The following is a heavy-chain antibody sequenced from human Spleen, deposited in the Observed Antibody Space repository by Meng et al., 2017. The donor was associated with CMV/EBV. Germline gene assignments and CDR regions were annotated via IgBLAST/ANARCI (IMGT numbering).Heavy chain of an antibody. V-gene: IGHV3-7*01. Sequence: GESLKISCAVSGFTFSNYWMSWARQAPGKGLEWVANIKQDGSERYYVDSVKGRFTISRDNAKNSLWLQMNSLRVDDTSVYSCARSIWGGITRGGDYWGQGTLVTVSS. J-gene: IGHJ4*02. D-gene: IGHD3-16*01. CDR1: GFTFSNYW. CDR3: ARSIWGGITRGGDY. CDR2: IKQDGSER.